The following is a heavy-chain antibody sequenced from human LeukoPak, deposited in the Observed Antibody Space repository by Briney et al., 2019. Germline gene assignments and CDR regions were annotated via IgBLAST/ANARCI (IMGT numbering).Heavy chain of an antibody. Sequence: SETLSLTCTVSGGSISSGGYYWSWIRQHPGKGLEWIGYIYYSGSTYCNPSLKSRVTISVDTSKNQFSLKLSSVTAADTAVYYCAGTRRVSRFPFAFDIWGQGTMVTVSS. CDR2: IYYSGST. D-gene: IGHD3-10*01. CDR3: AGTRRVSRFPFAFDI. V-gene: IGHV4-31*03. CDR1: GGSISSGGYY. J-gene: IGHJ3*02.